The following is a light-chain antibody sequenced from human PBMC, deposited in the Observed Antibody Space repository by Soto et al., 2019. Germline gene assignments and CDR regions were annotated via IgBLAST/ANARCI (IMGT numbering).Light chain of an antibody. Sequence: QSALTQPASVSGSPGQSIIISCTGTSSDVGGYNYVSWYQQHPGKAPKLMIYDVSNRPSGVSNRFSGSKSGNTASLTISGLQDEDEADYYCNTYTSSSTLAVFGTGTKLTVL. CDR2: DVS. V-gene: IGLV2-14*01. J-gene: IGLJ1*01. CDR1: SSDVGGYNY. CDR3: NTYTSSSTLAV.